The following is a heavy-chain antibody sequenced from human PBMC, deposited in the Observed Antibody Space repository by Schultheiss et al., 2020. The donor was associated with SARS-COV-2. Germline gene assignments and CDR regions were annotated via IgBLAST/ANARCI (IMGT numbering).Heavy chain of an antibody. Sequence: GGSLRLSCAASGFTVSSNYMSWVCQAPGKGLEWVSSISGGSTYYADSRKGRFTISRDNSKNTLYLQMNSLRAEDTAVYYCAKDRDYGDYYYYGMDVWGQGTTVTVSS. V-gene: IGHV3-38-3*01. CDR1: GFTVSSNY. CDR2: ISGGST. CDR3: AKDRDYGDYYYYGMDV. J-gene: IGHJ6*02. D-gene: IGHD4-17*01.